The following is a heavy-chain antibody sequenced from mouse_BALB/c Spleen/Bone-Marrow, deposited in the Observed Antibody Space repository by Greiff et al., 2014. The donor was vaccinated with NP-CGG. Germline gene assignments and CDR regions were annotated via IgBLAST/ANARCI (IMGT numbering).Heavy chain of an antibody. CDR2: IWGGGST. V-gene: IGHV2-6-4*01. CDR1: GFSLSRYS. J-gene: IGHJ2*01. Sequence: VQVVESGPGLVAPSQSLSITCTVSGFSLSRYSVHWVRQPPGKGLEWLGMIWGGGSTDYNSAIKSRLSISKDNSKSQVFLKMNSLQTDATAMYYCARLYGNYGGYFDYWGQGTPLTVSS. CDR3: ARLYGNYGGYFDY. D-gene: IGHD2-10*02.